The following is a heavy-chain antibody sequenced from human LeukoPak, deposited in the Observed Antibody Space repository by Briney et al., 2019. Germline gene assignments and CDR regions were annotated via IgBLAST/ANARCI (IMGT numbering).Heavy chain of an antibody. V-gene: IGHV3-23*01. CDR1: GISHSNYA. CDR3: AKRGVVIRGILVIGYHQEAYHYDF. Sequence: GGSLRFSCVVSGISHSNYAMTWVRQAPGKGLEWVSYISERGGSTTYADSVKGRFTISRDTSLNTLYLQMNNLRAEDTAVYFCAKRGVVIRGILVIGYHQEAYHYDFWGQGVLVTVSS. J-gene: IGHJ4*02. CDR2: ISERGGST. D-gene: IGHD3-10*01.